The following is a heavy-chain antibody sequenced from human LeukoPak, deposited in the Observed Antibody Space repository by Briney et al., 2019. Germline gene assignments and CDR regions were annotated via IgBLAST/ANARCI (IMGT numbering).Heavy chain of an antibody. D-gene: IGHD6-13*01. CDR3: AKDHLGSCCYYYGMDV. V-gene: IGHV1-18*01. CDR1: GYTFTSYG. J-gene: IGHJ6*02. CDR2: ISAYNGNT. Sequence: GASVKVSCKASGYTFTSYGISWVRQAPGQGLEWMGWISAYNGNTNYAQKLQGRVTMTTDTSTSTAYMELRSLRSDDTAVYYCAKDHLGSCCYYYGMDVWGQGTTVTVSS.